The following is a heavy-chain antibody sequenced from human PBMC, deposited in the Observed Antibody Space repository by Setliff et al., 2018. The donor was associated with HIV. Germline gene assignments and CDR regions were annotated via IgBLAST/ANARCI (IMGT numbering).Heavy chain of an antibody. J-gene: IGHJ4*02. CDR2: IWYDGTNI. CDR1: GFTFSSYG. D-gene: IGHD6-13*01. V-gene: IGHV3-33*01. CDR3: VRASYSSSWYNIRPFDF. Sequence: PGGSLRPSCVVSGFTFSSYGMHWVRQAPGKGLEWVAVIWYDGTNIYYADSVKDRFTISRDNSKNTLYLQMNSLRVEDTAVYYCVRASYSSSWYNIRPFDFWAQGTLVTVSS.